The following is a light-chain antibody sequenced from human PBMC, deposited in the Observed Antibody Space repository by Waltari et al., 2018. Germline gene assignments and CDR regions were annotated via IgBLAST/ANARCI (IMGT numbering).Light chain of an antibody. CDR1: SSDVGSSNL. CDR3: YSYAGGSV. J-gene: IGLJ1*01. Sequence: QSALTQPASVSGSPGQSITISCTGSSSDVGSSNLVSWYLQHPGKAPKLRIYEVSKRPSAVANGSAGSKSGNTASLTISGLQAEDEADYYCYSYAGGSVFGTGTKVTVL. V-gene: IGLV2-23*02. CDR2: EVS.